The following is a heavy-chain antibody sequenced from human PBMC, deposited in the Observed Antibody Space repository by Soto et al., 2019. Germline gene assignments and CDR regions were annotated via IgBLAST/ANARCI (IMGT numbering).Heavy chain of an antibody. J-gene: IGHJ3*01. V-gene: IGHV1-69*19. CDR2: IIPVFATP. CDR3: AREGSSAS. CDR1: GGPFSNYG. D-gene: IGHD3-10*01. Sequence: QVHLVQSGAEVKKPGSSVKVSCTTSGGPFSNYGISWVRQAPGQGFEWMGGIIPVFATPHYAEKFQDRRTITADESSSSVFMELTRLRFEDTAVYFCAREGSSASWGQGTLVTVSS.